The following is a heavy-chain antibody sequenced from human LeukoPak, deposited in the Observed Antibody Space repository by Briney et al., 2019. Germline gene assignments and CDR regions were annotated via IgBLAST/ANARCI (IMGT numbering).Heavy chain of an antibody. V-gene: IGHV1-69*02. CDR2: IIPILGIA. J-gene: IGHJ5*02. CDR3: ARGGTSAAGKDHWFDP. CDR1: GGTFSSYT. Sequence: ASVKVSCKASGGTFSSYTISWVRQAPGQGLEWMGRIIPILGIANYAQKFQGRVTITADKSTSTAYMELSSLRSEDTAVYYCARGGTSAAGKDHWFDPWGQGTLVTVSS. D-gene: IGHD6-13*01.